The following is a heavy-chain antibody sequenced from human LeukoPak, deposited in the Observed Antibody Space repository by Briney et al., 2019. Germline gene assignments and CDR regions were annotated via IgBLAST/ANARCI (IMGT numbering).Heavy chain of an antibody. Sequence: GGSLRLSWAASGFTVSTNYMNWVRQAPGKGLEWVAVIYSSGVTYYADSVKGRFTISRDNSKNTVNLHMISLRAEDTAIYYCARLWSNYGNSFDSWGQGTLVTVAS. V-gene: IGHV3-66*01. J-gene: IGHJ4*02. D-gene: IGHD4-17*01. CDR2: IYSSGVT. CDR3: ARLWSNYGNSFDS. CDR1: GFTVSTNY.